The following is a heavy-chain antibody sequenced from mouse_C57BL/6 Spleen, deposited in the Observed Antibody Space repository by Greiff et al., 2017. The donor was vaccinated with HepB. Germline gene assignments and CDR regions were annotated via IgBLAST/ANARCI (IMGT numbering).Heavy chain of an antibody. J-gene: IGHJ4*01. CDR2: ISSGSSTI. D-gene: IGHD2-4*01. CDR3: ARRIYYDYDGTVPSVGDY. Sequence: EVQLQQSGGGLVKPGGSLKLSCAASGFTFSDYGMHWVRQAPEKGLEWVAYISSGSSTIYYADTVKGRFTISRDNAKNTLFLQMTSLRSEDTAMYYCARRIYYDYDGTVPSVGDYWGQGTSVTVSS. V-gene: IGHV5-17*01. CDR1: GFTFSDYG.